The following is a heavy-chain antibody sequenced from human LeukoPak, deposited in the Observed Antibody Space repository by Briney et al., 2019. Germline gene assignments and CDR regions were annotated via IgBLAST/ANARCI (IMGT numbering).Heavy chain of an antibody. CDR3: AKDWTTVVTPKGYYFDS. V-gene: IGHV3-23*01. Sequence: GGSLRLSCAASGFSFNNYAMSWVRQAPGKGLQWVSAISTTGGSTYYADSVKGRFTISRDNSKNTLSLQMDSLRVEDTAVHYCAKDWTTVVTPKGYYFDSWGQGTLVTVSS. CDR1: GFSFNNYA. CDR2: ISTTGGST. D-gene: IGHD4-23*01. J-gene: IGHJ4*02.